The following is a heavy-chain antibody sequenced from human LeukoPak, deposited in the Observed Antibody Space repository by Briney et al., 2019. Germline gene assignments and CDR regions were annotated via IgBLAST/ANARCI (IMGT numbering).Heavy chain of an antibody. J-gene: IGHJ4*02. CDR2: ISDSGDNT. Sequence: GGSLRLSCAASGFTFSSYGMSWVRQAPGKGLEWVSAISDSGDNTYYADSVKGRFTISRDNSKNTLYLQMNSLRAEDTAVYYCAKANSITIFGVISPVDYWGQGTLVTVSS. CDR3: AKANSITIFGVISPVDY. CDR1: GFTFSSYG. V-gene: IGHV3-23*01. D-gene: IGHD3-3*01.